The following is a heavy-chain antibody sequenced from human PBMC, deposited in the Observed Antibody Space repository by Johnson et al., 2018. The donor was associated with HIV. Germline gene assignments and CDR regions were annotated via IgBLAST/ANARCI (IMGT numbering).Heavy chain of an antibody. J-gene: IGHJ3*01. Sequence: VQLVESGGGLVQPGGSLRLSCAASGFTFSSYWMSWVRQAPGKGLEWVANIKQDGSEKYYVDSVKGRFTISRDNAKNSLYLQMNSLRAEDTAVYYCARSIVGAIVDAFDLWGQGTKVTISS. D-gene: IGHD1-26*01. CDR1: GFTFSSYW. CDR2: IKQDGSEK. V-gene: IGHV3-7*04. CDR3: ARSIVGAIVDAFDL.